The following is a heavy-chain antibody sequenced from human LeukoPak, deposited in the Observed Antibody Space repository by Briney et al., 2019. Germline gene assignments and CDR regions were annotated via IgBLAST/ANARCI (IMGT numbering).Heavy chain of an antibody. V-gene: IGHV3-23*01. Sequence: GGSLRLPCAASGFTFTPYAMSWVRQAPGKGLEWVAGIGGVGDRTYYADSVKGRFTISRDNSKDTLFLQMNSLKAEDTAVYYCAKASRQAAVASPLDYWGQGTLVTVSS. CDR1: GFTFTPYA. CDR3: AKASRQAAVASPLDY. D-gene: IGHD6-19*01. CDR2: IGGVGDRT. J-gene: IGHJ4*02.